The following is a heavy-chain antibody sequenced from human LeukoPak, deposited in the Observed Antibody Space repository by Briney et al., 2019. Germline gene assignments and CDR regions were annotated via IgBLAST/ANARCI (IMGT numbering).Heavy chain of an antibody. Sequence: PSQTLSLTCTVSGGSISSGDYYWSWIRQPPGKGLEWIGYIYYSGSTHYNPSLKSRVTISVDTSKNQFSLKLSSVTAADTAVYYCARGTAMVAPRDYYYYYGMDVWGQGTTVTVSS. CDR2: IYYSGST. D-gene: IGHD5-18*01. CDR1: GGSISSGDYY. CDR3: ARGTAMVAPRDYYYYYGMDV. J-gene: IGHJ6*02. V-gene: IGHV4-30-4*01.